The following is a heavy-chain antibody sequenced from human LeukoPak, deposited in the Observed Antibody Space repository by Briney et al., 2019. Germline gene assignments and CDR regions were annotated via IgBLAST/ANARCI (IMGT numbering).Heavy chain of an antibody. CDR1: EYTFTSYS. CDR2: INTKTGNP. V-gene: IGHV7-4-1*02. D-gene: IGHD5-18*01. CDR3: AQDTSTDVFNY. J-gene: IGHJ4*02. Sequence: ASVKVSCKASEYTFTSYSLNWVRQAPGQGLEWMGWINTKTGNPAYAQGFTGRFVFSLDTSVSTAYLQISSLKVEDTAVYHCAQDTSTDVFNYWGQGTLVTVSS.